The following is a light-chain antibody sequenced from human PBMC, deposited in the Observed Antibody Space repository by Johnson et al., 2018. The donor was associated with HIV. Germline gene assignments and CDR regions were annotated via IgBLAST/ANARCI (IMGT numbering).Light chain of an antibody. CDR1: SSNIGSNT. Sequence: QSVLTQSPSASGTPGQRVTISCSGSSSNIGSNTVNWYQQLPGTAPKLLIYRNNQRPSGVPDRFSGSKSGTSASLAISGLQAEDEADYYCAAWDDSLNGSYVLGTGTKVTVL. J-gene: IGLJ1*01. V-gene: IGLV1-44*01. CDR2: RNN. CDR3: AAWDDSLNGSYV.